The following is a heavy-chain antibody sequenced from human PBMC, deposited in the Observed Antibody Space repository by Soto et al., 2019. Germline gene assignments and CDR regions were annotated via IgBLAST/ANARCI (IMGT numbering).Heavy chain of an antibody. J-gene: IGHJ4*02. V-gene: IGHV1-18*01. D-gene: IGHD2-15*01. CDR1: GYTLTNYA. CDR2: INTYNGNS. Sequence: QVQLVQSAAEVKKPGASVKVSCKASGYTLTNYAISWVRQAPGQGPEWMGWINTYNGNSNYAQKFQGRVTMTTDTSTNTAYMELRSLASDDTAFYSCPRDWTGGSCFCIYWGQGTLVTVSS. CDR3: PRDWTGGSCFCIY.